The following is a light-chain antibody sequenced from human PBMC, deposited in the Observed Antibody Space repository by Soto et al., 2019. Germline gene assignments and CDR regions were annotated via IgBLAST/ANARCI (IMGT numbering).Light chain of an antibody. CDR3: QESSSVPFT. V-gene: IGKV1-39*01. Sequence: DIQMTQSPSSLSASVGDRGTITCRASQSITNYVNWYQQKVGKAPKLLIYAASSLQSGVPSRFGGSGSGTVLTLTISGLQPEDSATYFCQESSSVPFTFGGGTKLEIK. J-gene: IGKJ4*01. CDR1: QSITNY. CDR2: AAS.